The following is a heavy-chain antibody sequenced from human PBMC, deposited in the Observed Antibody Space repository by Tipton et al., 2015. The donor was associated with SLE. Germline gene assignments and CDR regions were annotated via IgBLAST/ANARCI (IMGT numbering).Heavy chain of an antibody. D-gene: IGHD3-22*01. Sequence: SLRLSCATSGFTFSSYWLTWFRQAPGKGLEWVANIKQDGSEEYYVDSVKGRFTISRDNAKNSLYLQMNSLRAEDTAVYYCARPYDSSAYYYGALPDYGGQGTRVTVPS. CDR3: ARPYDSSAYYYGALPDY. V-gene: IGHV3-7*01. J-gene: IGHJ4*02. CDR2: IKQDGSEE. CDR1: GFTFSSYW.